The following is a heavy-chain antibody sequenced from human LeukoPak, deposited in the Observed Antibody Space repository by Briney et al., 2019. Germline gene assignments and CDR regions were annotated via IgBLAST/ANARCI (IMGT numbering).Heavy chain of an antibody. CDR2: IYAGGST. D-gene: IGHD1-26*01. CDR1: GFTVSSNY. Sequence: GGSLRLSCAASGFTVSSNYMSWVRQAPGKGLEWVSLIYAGGSTYYADAVKGRFTISRHNAKNSLYLQMNSLRAEDTAVYYCARDPYRAFDIWGQGTMVTVSS. J-gene: IGHJ3*02. V-gene: IGHV3-53*01. CDR3: ARDPYRAFDI.